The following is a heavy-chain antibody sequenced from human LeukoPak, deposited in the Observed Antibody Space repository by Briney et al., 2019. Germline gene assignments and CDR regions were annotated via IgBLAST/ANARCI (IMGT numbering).Heavy chain of an antibody. Sequence: SETLSLTCTVSGGSISSYYWSWIRQPAGKGLEWNGRIYTSGSTNYNPSLKSRVTMSVDTSNNQFSLKLSSLTAADTAVDYCACGQRGCRGEYNWFDPWGQGTLVTVSS. CDR2: IYTSGST. J-gene: IGHJ5*02. CDR1: GGSISSYY. D-gene: IGHD3-10*01. V-gene: IGHV4-4*07. CDR3: ACGQRGCRGEYNWFDP.